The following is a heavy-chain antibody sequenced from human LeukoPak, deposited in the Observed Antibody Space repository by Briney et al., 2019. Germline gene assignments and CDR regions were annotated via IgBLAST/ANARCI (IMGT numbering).Heavy chain of an antibody. CDR2: ISYDGSNK. J-gene: IGHJ4*02. CDR1: GFTFSSYG. Sequence: GGSLRLSCAASGFTFSSYGMHWVRQAPGKWLEWVAVISYDGSNKYYADSVKGRFTISRDNAKNSLYLQMNSLRAEDTAVYYCARALTYYYDSSGYHFDYWGQGTLVTVSS. V-gene: IGHV3-30*12. D-gene: IGHD3-22*01. CDR3: ARALTYYYDSSGYHFDY.